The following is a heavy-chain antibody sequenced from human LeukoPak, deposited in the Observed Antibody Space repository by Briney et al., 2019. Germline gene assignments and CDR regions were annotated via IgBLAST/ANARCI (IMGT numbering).Heavy chain of an antibody. CDR1: GFTFRNYS. CDR2: ISDSGGTT. Sequence: PGGSLRLSCAASGFTFRNYSMNWVRQAPGKGLECVSGISDSGGTTDYADSVKGRFAVSRDNSNSTLYLQMNSLRAEDTAVDYCANARSGSSSSCYNYWGQGTLVTVSS. CDR3: ANARSGSSSSCYNY. D-gene: IGHD2-2*02. V-gene: IGHV3-23*01. J-gene: IGHJ4*02.